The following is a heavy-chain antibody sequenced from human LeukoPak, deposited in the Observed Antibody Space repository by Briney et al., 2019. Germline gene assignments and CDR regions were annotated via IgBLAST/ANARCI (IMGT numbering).Heavy chain of an antibody. D-gene: IGHD5-18*01. J-gene: IGHJ4*02. CDR3: TTDPRGYSYGSLDY. Sequence: PGGSLRLSCAASGFTFSTYGMHWVRQAPGKGLEWVAFIRYDGSNKYYADPVKGRFTISRDNAKNSLYLQMNSLKTEDTAVYYCTTDPRGYSYGSLDYWGQGTLVTVSS. CDR1: GFTFSTYG. CDR2: IRYDGSNK. V-gene: IGHV3-30*02.